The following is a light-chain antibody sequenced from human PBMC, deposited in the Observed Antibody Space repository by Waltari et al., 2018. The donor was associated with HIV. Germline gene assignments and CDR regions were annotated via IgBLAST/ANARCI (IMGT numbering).Light chain of an antibody. CDR1: SSDVGGYNY. CDR3: SSYTSTSTSE. Sequence: QSALTQPASVSGSPGQSITISCTGTSSDVGGYNYVPWYQQHPGKAPKLMIYEVSNRPSGVSNRFSGSMSGNTASLTISGLQAEDEADYYCSSYTSTSTSEFGGGTKLTVL. J-gene: IGLJ3*02. CDR2: EVS. V-gene: IGLV2-14*01.